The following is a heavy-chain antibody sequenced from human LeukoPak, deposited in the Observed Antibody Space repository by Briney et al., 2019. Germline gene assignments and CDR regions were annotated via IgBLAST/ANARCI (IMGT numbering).Heavy chain of an antibody. CDR2: ISYDGSKK. CDR1: GFTFSTYA. CDR3: AKAHWDSYGTL. Sequence: GGSLRLSCAASGFTFSTYAMHWVRQAPGKGLEWVAVISYDGSKKYYADSVKGRFTISRDNSKNTLYLQMNSLRPEDTSVYYCAKAHWDSYGTLGGQGTLVTVSS. D-gene: IGHD5-18*01. J-gene: IGHJ4*02. V-gene: IGHV3-30*04.